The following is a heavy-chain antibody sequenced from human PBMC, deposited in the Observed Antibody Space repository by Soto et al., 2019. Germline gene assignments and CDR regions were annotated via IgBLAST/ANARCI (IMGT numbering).Heavy chain of an antibody. Sequence: EVQLLESGGGLVQPGGSLRLSCAASGFTFSSYAMSWVRQAPGKGLEWVSAISGSGCSTYYADSVKGRFTISRDNSKNKLYLQMNSLRAEDTAVYYCAKEGLRYFDWLFGEFDYWGQGTLVTVSS. CDR2: ISGSGCST. CDR1: GFTFSSYA. J-gene: IGHJ4*02. D-gene: IGHD3-9*01. V-gene: IGHV3-23*01. CDR3: AKEGLRYFDWLFGEFDY.